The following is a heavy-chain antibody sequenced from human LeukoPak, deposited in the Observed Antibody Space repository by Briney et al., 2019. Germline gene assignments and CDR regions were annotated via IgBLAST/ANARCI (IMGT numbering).Heavy chain of an antibody. Sequence: ASVKVSCKASGYTFTSYDINWVRQATGQGLEWMGWMNPNSDNTGYARKFQGRVTMTRNTSISTAYMELSSLRSEDTAVYYCARLPLYYYYYGMDVWGQGTTVTVSS. J-gene: IGHJ6*02. CDR2: MNPNSDNT. CDR3: ARLPLYYYYYGMDV. CDR1: GYTFTSYD. V-gene: IGHV1-8*01.